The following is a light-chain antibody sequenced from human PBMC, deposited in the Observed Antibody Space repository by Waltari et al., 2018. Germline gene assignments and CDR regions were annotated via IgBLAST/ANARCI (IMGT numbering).Light chain of an antibody. CDR3: QHYVRLPVS. CDR2: GAS. J-gene: IGKJ1*01. Sequence: EIVLTQSPPTLSLSPGERPTLSCRASQSVSRSLAWYQQKPGQAPRLLIYGASSRATGVPDRFSGSGSGTDFSLTISRLEPEDFAVYYCQHYVRLPVSFGQGTKVEIK. CDR1: QSVSRS. V-gene: IGKV3-20*01.